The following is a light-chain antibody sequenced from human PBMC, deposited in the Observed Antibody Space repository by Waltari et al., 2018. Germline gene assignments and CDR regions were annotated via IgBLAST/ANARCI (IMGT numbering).Light chain of an antibody. CDR1: QSISSW. CDR3: QQYDSYSGT. CDR2: KAS. J-gene: IGKJ1*01. Sequence: DIQLTQSPSTLSASVGDRVTMTCRASQSISSWLARYQQKPGKAPKPLIYKASRLESGVPSRFSGSGSGTEFTLTISSLQPDDFETYYCQQYDSYSGTFGQGTRVEIK. V-gene: IGKV1-5*03.